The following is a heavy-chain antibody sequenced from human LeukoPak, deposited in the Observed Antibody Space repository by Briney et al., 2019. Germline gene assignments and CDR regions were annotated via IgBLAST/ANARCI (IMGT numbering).Heavy chain of an antibody. D-gene: IGHD5-12*01. CDR2: ISSSSSYI. V-gene: IGHV3-21*01. CDR1: GFTFSSYS. J-gene: IGHJ4*02. CDR3: ARAGYSGYHNDY. Sequence: GGSLRLSCAASGFTFSSYSMNWVRQAPGKGLEWVSSISSSSSYIYYADSVKGRFTISRDNAKNSLHLQMNSLRAEDTAVYYCARAGYSGYHNDYWGQGTLVTVSS.